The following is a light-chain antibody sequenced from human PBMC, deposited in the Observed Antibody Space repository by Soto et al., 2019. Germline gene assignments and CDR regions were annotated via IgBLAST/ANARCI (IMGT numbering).Light chain of an antibody. J-gene: IGKJ1*01. CDR1: QTISSS. V-gene: IGKV1-5*03. CDR3: QHTAT. Sequence: DIQMTQSPSTRSASVGDRVTITCRASQTISSSLAWYQQKPGKAPKPLIYRASSLESGVPSRFSGSGSGTEFTLTIISLQPDDFATYFCQHTATFGQGTKVEIK. CDR2: RAS.